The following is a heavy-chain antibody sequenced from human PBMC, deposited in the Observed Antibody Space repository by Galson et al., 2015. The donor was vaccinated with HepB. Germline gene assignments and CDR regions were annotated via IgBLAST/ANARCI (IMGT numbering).Heavy chain of an antibody. CDR1: GGSIRSTSYY. CDR2: IYYSGYT. Sequence: SETLSLTCTVSGGSIRSTSYYWGWIRQPPGKGLEWIGSIYYSGYTYYNPSLKSRVTISVDTSKNQFSLKLTSVTAADTAVYYCARHQYYGSGSYRFDSWGQGTLVTVSS. V-gene: IGHV4-39*01. CDR3: ARHQYYGSGSYRFDS. D-gene: IGHD3-10*01. J-gene: IGHJ4*02.